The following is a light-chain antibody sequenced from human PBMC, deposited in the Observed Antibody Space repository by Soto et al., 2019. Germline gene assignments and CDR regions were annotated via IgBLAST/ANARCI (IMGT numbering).Light chain of an antibody. CDR1: QGINNW. Sequence: DIQMTQSPSSVSASVGDRVTITCRASQGINNWLAWYQQKPGKAPNLLIYAASTLQSGVPSRFSGSGSGTDFTLTISSLQPEDFATYYCQHYNSYSEAFGQGTKVELK. J-gene: IGKJ1*01. V-gene: IGKV1D-12*01. CDR2: AAS. CDR3: QHYNSYSEA.